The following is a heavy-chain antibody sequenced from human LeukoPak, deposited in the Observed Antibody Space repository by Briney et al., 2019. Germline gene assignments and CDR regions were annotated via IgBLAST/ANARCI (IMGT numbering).Heavy chain of an antibody. Sequence: VGSLRLSCAASAFTFSSYWMSWVRQAPGKGLEWVANIKQDGSEKYYVDSVKGRFTISRDNAKNSLYLQMNSLRAEDTAMYYCARTVRIESVVVGADWPAAFHIWDQGTMVTVSS. CDR2: IKQDGSEK. J-gene: IGHJ3*02. V-gene: IGHV3-7*01. CDR1: AFTFSSYW. CDR3: ARTVRIESVVVGADWPAAFHI. D-gene: IGHD2-15*01.